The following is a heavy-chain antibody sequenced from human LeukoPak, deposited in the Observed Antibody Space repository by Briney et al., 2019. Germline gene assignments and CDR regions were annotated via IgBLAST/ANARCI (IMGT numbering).Heavy chain of an antibody. D-gene: IGHD2-15*01. V-gene: IGHV3-23*01. CDR1: GFTFSSYS. CDR2: ISGDGENK. CDR3: ARDAGSWWPFDY. J-gene: IGHJ4*02. Sequence: GGSLRLSCAASGFTFSSYSMNWVRQAPGEGLEWVSTISGDGENKHYADFVKGRFTISRDNSRNTLSLQMNSLRVEDTAVYFCARDAGSWWPFDYWGQGALVTVSS.